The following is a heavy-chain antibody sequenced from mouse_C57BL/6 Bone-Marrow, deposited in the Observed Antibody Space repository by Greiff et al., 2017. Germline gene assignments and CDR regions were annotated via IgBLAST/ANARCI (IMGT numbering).Heavy chain of an antibody. D-gene: IGHD1-1*01. V-gene: IGHV1-22*01. CDR2: INPNNGGT. Sequence: EVKLMESGPELVKPGASVKMSCKASGYTFTDYNMHWVKQSHGKSLEWIGYINPNNGGTSYNQKFKGKATLTVNKSSSTAYMELRSLTSEDSAVYYCARGGYYYGSSYYFDYGGQGTTLTVSS. CDR1: GYTFTDYN. CDR3: ARGGYYYGSSYYFDY. J-gene: IGHJ2*01.